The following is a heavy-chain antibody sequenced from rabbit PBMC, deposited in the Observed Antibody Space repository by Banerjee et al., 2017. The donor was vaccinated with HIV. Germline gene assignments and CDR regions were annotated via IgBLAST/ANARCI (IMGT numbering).Heavy chain of an antibody. J-gene: IGHJ4*01. CDR2: IYTTSGST. CDR1: GIDFSSYYR. D-gene: IGHD4-1*01. Sequence: QQQLEESGGGLVKPGGTLTLTCKASGIDFSSYYRMCWVRQAPGRGLELIACIYTTSGSTWYASWVNGRFTISRSTSLNTVDLKMTSLTAADTATYFCARAHSSGWGDIYYFNLWGQGTLVTVS. V-gene: IGHV1S43*01. CDR3: ARAHSSGWGDIYYFNL.